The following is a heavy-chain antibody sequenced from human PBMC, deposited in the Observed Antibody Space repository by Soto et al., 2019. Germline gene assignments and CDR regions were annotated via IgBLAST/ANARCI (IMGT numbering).Heavy chain of an antibody. D-gene: IGHD3-10*01. CDR2: INHSGST. V-gene: IGHV4-34*01. CDR1: GGSFSGYY. J-gene: IGHJ5*02. CDR3: ARRIDYYGSGRTYNWFDP. Sequence: SETLSLTCAVYGGSFSGYYWSWIRQPPGKGLEWIGEINHSGSTNYNPSLKSRVTISVDTSKNQFSLKLSSVTAADTAVYYCARRIDYYGSGRTYNWFDPWGQGTLVTVSS.